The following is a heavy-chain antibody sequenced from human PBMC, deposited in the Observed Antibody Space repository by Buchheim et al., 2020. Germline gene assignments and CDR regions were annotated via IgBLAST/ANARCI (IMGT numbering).Heavy chain of an antibody. J-gene: IGHJ6*03. CDR1: GGSISSSSYF. CDR3: ARTGYKDYYYYYMDV. Sequence: QLQLQESGPGLVKPSETLSLTCTVSGGSISSSSYFWGWIRQPPGKGLEWIGSIYYSGSTYYNPSLKSRVTISVDTSKNQFSLKLSSVTAADTAVYYCARTGYKDYYYYYMDVWGKGTT. CDR2: IYYSGST. D-gene: IGHD3-9*01. V-gene: IGHV4-39*01.